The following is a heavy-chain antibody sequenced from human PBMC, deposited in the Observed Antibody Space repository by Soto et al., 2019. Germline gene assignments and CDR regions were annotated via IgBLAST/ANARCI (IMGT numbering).Heavy chain of an antibody. J-gene: IGHJ6*02. D-gene: IGHD6-13*01. CDR2: IVVGSGNT. Sequence: SVKVSCKASGFTFTSPAVQWVRQARGQRLEWIGWIVVGSGNTNYAQKFQERVTITRDMSTSTAYMELSSLRSEDTAVYYCASIAAAGTNYYYYGMDVWGQGTTVTVSS. CDR3: ASIAAAGTNYYYYGMDV. CDR1: GFTFTSPA. V-gene: IGHV1-58*01.